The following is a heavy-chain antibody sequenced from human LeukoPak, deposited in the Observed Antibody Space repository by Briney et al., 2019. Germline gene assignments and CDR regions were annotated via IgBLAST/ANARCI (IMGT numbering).Heavy chain of an antibody. J-gene: IGHJ4*02. Sequence: GGSLRLSCAASGFTFSSYGMHWVRQAPGKGLEWVGFIRSKADGGTTEYAPSVNGRFTISRGDSESIAYLQMNSLKIEDTAVYYCARDDRAVTDDFDYWGQGALVTVSA. V-gene: IGHV3-49*04. CDR3: ARDDRAVTDDFDY. D-gene: IGHD6-19*01. CDR2: IRSKADGGTT. CDR1: GFTFSSYG.